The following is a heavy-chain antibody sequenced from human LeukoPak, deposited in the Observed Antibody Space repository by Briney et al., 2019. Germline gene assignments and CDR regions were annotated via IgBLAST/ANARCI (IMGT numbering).Heavy chain of an antibody. CDR1: GFTFDDYA. CDR2: ISWNSGSI. CDR3: ASLFLPYYDSSGYYPGY. V-gene: IGHV3-9*01. Sequence: PGGSLRLSCAASGFTFDDYAMHWVRQAPGKGLEWVSGISWNSGSIGYADSVKGRFTISRDNAKNSLYLQMNSLRAEDTAVYYCASLFLPYYDSSGYYPGYWGQGTLVTVSS. D-gene: IGHD3-22*01. J-gene: IGHJ4*02.